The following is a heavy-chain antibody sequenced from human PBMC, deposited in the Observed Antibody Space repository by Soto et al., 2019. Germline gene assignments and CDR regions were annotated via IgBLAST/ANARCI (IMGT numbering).Heavy chain of an antibody. D-gene: IGHD3-22*01. Sequence: SETLSLTCTVSGGSISSSYHYWGWIRQPPGKGLEWIGSIYFSGTTYYNPSLKSRVTISVDTSKSQFSLQLSSVTAADTAVYYCARRITTYYDSSGHLDVWGQGTTVTVSS. CDR2: IYFSGTT. V-gene: IGHV4-39*01. J-gene: IGHJ6*02. CDR3: ARRITTYYDSSGHLDV. CDR1: GGSISSSYHY.